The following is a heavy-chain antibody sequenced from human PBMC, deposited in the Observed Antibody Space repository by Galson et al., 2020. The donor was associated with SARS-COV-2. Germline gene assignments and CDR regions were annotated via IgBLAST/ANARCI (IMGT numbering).Heavy chain of an antibody. J-gene: IGHJ2*01. D-gene: IGHD6-13*01. CDR3: ARYASSWFYWYFDH. Sequence: GGSLRLSRAASGFSFSTHLMSWVRQAPGKGLEWVASIKQDGSEKYYVDSVKGRFTISRDNAKNSLYLQMNSLRAEDTAVYYCARYASSWFYWYFDHWGRGTLVTVSS. CDR2: IKQDGSEK. CDR1: GFSFSTHL. V-gene: IGHV3-7*01.